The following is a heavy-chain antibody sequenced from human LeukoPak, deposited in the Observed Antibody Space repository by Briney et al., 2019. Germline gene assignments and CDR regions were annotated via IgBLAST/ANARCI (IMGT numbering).Heavy chain of an antibody. CDR1: GLTFDDYA. J-gene: IGHJ6*02. V-gene: IGHV3-43*02. CDR3: AKATVAGTFYYYYGMDV. D-gene: IGHD6-19*01. CDR2: ISGDGGST. Sequence: GGSLRLSCAASGLTFDDYAMHWVRQAPGKGLEWVSLISGDGGSTYYADSVKGRFTISRDNSKNSLYLQMNSLRTEDTALYYCAKATVAGTFYYYYGMDVWGQGTTVTVSS.